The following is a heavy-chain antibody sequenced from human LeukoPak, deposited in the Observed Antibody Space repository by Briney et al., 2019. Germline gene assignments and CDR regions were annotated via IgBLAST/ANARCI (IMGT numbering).Heavy chain of an antibody. Sequence: GASVKVSCKASGYTFTSYDINWVRQATGQGLEWMGWMNPNSGNTGYAQKFQGRVTMTRNTSISTAYMELSSQRSEDTAVYYCARGLGGYCSSTSCHGPWFDPWGQGTLVTVSS. CDR1: GYTFTSYD. D-gene: IGHD2-2*01. CDR3: ARGLGGYCSSTSCHGPWFDP. CDR2: MNPNSGNT. J-gene: IGHJ5*02. V-gene: IGHV1-8*01.